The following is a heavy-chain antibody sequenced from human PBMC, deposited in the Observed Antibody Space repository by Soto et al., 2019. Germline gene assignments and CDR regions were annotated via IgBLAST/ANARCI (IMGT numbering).Heavy chain of an antibody. J-gene: IGHJ4*02. Sequence: QVQLVESGGGVVQPGRSLRLSCAASGFTFSSYGMHWVRQAPGKGLEWVAVIWYDGSSKYYAGSVKGRFTISRDNSKNTLYLQMNRLRAEDTAVYYCARDPPRTGPTVSPSYYFCSWGQGTLVAVSS. CDR3: ARDPPRTGPTVSPSYYFCS. CDR1: GFTFSSYG. CDR2: IWYDGSSK. D-gene: IGHD4-17*01. V-gene: IGHV3-33*01.